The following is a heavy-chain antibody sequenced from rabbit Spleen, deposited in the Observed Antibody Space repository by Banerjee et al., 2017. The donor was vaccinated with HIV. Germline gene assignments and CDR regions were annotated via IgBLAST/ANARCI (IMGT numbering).Heavy chain of an antibody. V-gene: IGHV1S45*01. J-gene: IGHJ6*01. D-gene: IGHD8-1*01. CDR3: ARDTASSFSSYGMDL. CDR1: GFDLSSSYW. Sequence: QEQLEESGGGLVKPEGSLTLTCKASGFDLSSSYWICWVRQAPGKGLEWIACIYTGMLGTTYYASWAKGRFTISKTSSTTVTLQMTSLTAADTATYFCARDTASSFSSYGMDLWGPGTLVTVS. CDR2: IYTGMLGTT.